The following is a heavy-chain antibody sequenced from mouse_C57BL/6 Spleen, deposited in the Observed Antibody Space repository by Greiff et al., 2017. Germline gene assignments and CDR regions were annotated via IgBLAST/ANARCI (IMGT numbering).Heavy chain of an antibody. J-gene: IGHJ1*03. CDR2: INPNNGGT. CDR3: ARGDYYALYFDV. Sequence: VQLQQSGPELVKPGASVKMSCKASGYTFTDYNMHWVKQSNGKSLEWIGYINPNNGGTSYNQKFKGKATLTVNKSSSTAYMELRSLTSEDSAVYYCARGDYYALYFDVWGTGTTVTVSS. D-gene: IGHD2-1*01. CDR1: GYTFTDYN. V-gene: IGHV1-22*01.